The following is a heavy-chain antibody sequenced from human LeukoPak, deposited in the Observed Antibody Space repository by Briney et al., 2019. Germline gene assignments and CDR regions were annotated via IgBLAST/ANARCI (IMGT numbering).Heavy chain of an antibody. CDR2: IYSGGTT. Sequence: PGGSLRLSCAASGFSVNNNYMSWVRQAPGKGLEWVSVIYSGGTTYYADSVKGRFTIPRDNSKNTLYLQMNSLRAEDTAVYYCARHEDGYCISTTCSQHSGYFHHWGQGTLVTVSS. J-gene: IGHJ1*01. D-gene: IGHD2-2*01. CDR3: ARHEDGYCISTTCSQHSGYFHH. V-gene: IGHV3-66*04. CDR1: GFSVNNNY.